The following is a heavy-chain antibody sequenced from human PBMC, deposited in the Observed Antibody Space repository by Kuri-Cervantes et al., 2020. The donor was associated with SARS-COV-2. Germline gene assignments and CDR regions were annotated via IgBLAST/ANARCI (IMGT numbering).Heavy chain of an antibody. CDR3: ARTGGLGYYYDSSGYWGAFDI. CDR2: INHSGST. V-gene: IGHV4-34*01. Sequence: SETLSLTCAVYGGSSSGYYWSWIRQPPGKGLEWIGEINHSGSTNYNPSLKSRVTISVDTSKNQFSLKLSSVTAADTAVYYCARTGGLGYYYDSSGYWGAFDIWGQGTMVNVSS. J-gene: IGHJ3*02. CDR1: GGSSSGYY. D-gene: IGHD3-22*01.